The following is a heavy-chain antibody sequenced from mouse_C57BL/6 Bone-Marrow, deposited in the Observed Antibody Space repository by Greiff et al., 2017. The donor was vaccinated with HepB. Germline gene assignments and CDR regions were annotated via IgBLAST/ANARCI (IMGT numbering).Heavy chain of an antibody. CDR2: IDPETGGT. CDR1: GYTFTDYE. J-gene: IGHJ3*01. CDR3: TEDYYGSSGFAY. V-gene: IGHV1-15*01. D-gene: IGHD1-1*01. Sequence: VQLQESGAELVRPGASVTLSCKASGYTFTDYEMHWVKQTPVHGLEWIGAIDPETGGTAYNQKFKGKAILTADKSSSTAYMELRSLTSEDSAVYYCTEDYYGSSGFAYWGQGTLVTVSA.